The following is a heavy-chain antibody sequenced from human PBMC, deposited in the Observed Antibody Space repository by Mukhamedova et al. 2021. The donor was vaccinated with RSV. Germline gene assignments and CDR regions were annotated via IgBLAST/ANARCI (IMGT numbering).Heavy chain of an antibody. J-gene: IGHJ4*02. V-gene: IGHV1-18*01. Sequence: GQGLEWLGWISGYNDNTKYAQKFQGRVTMTTDTSTTTFYMELRGLRSDDTAVYYCARNHPANFPFDYWGQGTLVTVSS. D-gene: IGHD2/OR15-2a*01. CDR3: ARNHPANFPFDY. CDR2: ISGYNDNT.